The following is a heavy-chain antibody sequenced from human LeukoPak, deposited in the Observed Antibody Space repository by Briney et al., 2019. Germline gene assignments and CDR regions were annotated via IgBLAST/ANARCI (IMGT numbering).Heavy chain of an antibody. J-gene: IGHJ2*01. CDR1: GGSISSSSYY. Sequence: PSETRSLTCTVSGGSISSSSYYWGWIRQPPGKGLEWIGSIYYSGSTYYNPSLKSRVTISVDTSKNQFSLKLSSVTAADTAVYYCAREPDMVTFGGVTAKYFDLWGRGTLVTVSS. CDR2: IYYSGST. CDR3: AREPDMVTFGGVTAKYFDL. V-gene: IGHV4-39*07. D-gene: IGHD3-16*01.